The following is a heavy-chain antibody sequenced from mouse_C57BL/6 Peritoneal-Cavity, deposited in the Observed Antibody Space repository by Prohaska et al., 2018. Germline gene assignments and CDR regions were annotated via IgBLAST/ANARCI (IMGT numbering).Heavy chain of an antibody. D-gene: IGHD2-2*01. V-gene: IGHV1-26*01. J-gene: IGHJ2*01. CDR1: GYTFTDYY. CDR3: ARKGTMVTTSFFDY. Sequence: EVQLQQSVPELVKPGASVKISCKASGYTFTDYYMNWVKQSHGKSLEWIGDINPNNGGTSYNQKFKGKATLTVDKSSSTAYMELRSLTSEDSAVYYCARKGTMVTTSFFDYWGQGTTLTVSS. CDR2: INPNNGGT.